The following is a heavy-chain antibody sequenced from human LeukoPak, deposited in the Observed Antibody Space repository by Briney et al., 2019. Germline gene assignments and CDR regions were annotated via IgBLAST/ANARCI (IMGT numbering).Heavy chain of an antibody. CDR3: AKLEYCSGGSCLKRVYFDY. Sequence: GGSLRLSCAASGFTFSSYGMSWVRQAPGKGLEWVSAISGSGGSTYYADSVKGRFTISRDNSKNTLYLQMNSLRAEDTAVYYCAKLEYCSGGSCLKRVYFDYWGQGTLVTVSS. CDR2: ISGSGGST. J-gene: IGHJ4*02. D-gene: IGHD2-15*01. CDR1: GFTFSSYG. V-gene: IGHV3-23*01.